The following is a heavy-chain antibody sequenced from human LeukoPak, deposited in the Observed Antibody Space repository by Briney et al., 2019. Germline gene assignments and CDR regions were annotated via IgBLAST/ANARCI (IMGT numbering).Heavy chain of an antibody. CDR3: ARSAAAGTFFDY. CDR2: ISSSSSYI. J-gene: IGHJ4*02. Sequence: GGSLRLSCAASGFTFSSYRMNWVRQAPGKGLEWVSSISSSSSYIYYADSVKGRFTISRDNAKNSLYLQMNSLRAEDTAVYYCARSAAAGTFFDYWGQGTLVTVSS. D-gene: IGHD6-13*01. V-gene: IGHV3-21*01. CDR1: GFTFSSYR.